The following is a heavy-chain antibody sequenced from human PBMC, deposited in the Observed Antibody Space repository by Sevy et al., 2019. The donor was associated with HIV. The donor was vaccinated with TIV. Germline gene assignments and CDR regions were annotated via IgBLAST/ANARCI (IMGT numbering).Heavy chain of an antibody. V-gene: IGHV3-30*18. CDR3: AKNRLPRGGYFSRHGLDV. J-gene: IGHJ6*02. CDR2: ILHDGSYR. CDR1: GFTFSSYD. Sequence: GGSLRLSCAASGFTFSSYDMHWVRQAPGKGLEWVAIILHDGSYREYVDSVRGRFTMSRDNSKNTMYLQMNGLSIEDTAVYYCAKNRLPRGGYFSRHGLDVWGRGTTVTVSS. D-gene: IGHD3-10*01.